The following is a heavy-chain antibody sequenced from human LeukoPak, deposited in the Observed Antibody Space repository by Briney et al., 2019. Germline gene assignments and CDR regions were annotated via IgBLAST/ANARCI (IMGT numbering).Heavy chain of an antibody. J-gene: IGHJ4*02. V-gene: IGHV4-59*01. CDR2: IYYIGST. D-gene: IGHD3/OR15-3a*01. Sequence: PSETLSLTCTVSGGSISSYYWSWIRLPPGKGLEWIGYIYYIGSTNYNSSLKSRVTISVDTSKNLFSLKLSSVTAADTAVYYCARARTGYSHFDYWGRGTLVTVSS. CDR1: GGSISSYY. CDR3: ARARTGYSHFDY.